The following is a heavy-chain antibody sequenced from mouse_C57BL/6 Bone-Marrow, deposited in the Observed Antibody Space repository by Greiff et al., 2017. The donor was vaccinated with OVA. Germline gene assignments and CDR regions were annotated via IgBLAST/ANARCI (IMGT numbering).Heavy chain of an antibody. CDR1: GFTFTDYY. D-gene: IGHD4-1*01. V-gene: IGHV7-3*01. J-gene: IGHJ3*01. CDR2: IRNKANGYTT. Sequence: EVQLVESGGGLVQPGGSLSLSCAASGFTFTDYYMSWVRQPPGKALEWLGFIRNKANGYTTEYSASVKGRFTISRDNSQSILYLQMNALRAEDSATYYCARYGVGRLAYWGQGTLVTVSA. CDR3: ARYGVGRLAY.